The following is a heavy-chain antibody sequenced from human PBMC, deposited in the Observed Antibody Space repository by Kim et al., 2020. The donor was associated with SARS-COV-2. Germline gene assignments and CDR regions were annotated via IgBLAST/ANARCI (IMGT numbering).Heavy chain of an antibody. Sequence: ASVKVSCKASPNTFSTSALYWVRQAPGQSLEWLGWFNGESGKTRFSPKFEDRVSMTRDASAATVYMELRSLTSEDSAVYFCARGPVAGYFDSWGQGTLVT. V-gene: IGHV1-3*01. D-gene: IGHD5-12*01. CDR1: PNTFSTSA. J-gene: IGHJ4*02. CDR3: ARGPVAGYFDS. CDR2: FNGESGKT.